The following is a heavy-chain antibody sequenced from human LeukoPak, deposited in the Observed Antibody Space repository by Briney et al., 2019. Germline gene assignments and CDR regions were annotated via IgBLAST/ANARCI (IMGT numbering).Heavy chain of an antibody. CDR3: ARGSNGEILRP. CDR2: IYTSGST. J-gene: IGHJ5*02. Sequence: SETQSLTCTVSVGAISRYYWSWIRQPPGKGLEWIGRIYTSGSTNYNPSLKSRVTMSVDTSKNQFSLKLSSVTAADTAVYYCARGSNGEILRPWGQGTLVTVSS. V-gene: IGHV4-4*07. CDR1: VGAISRYY. D-gene: IGHD3-10*01.